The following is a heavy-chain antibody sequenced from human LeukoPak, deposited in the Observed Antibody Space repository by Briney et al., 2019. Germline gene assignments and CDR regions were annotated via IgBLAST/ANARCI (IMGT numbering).Heavy chain of an antibody. CDR1: GGTFSSYA. V-gene: IGHV1-69*05. D-gene: IGHD3-9*01. CDR3: ARVGEVLRYFDWYDY. Sequence: ASVTVSCKASGGTFSSYAISWVRQAPGQGLEWMGGIIPIFGTANYAQKFQGRVTITTDESTSTAYMELSSLRSEDTAVYYCARVGEVLRYFDWYDYWGQGTLVTVSS. CDR2: IIPIFGTA. J-gene: IGHJ4*02.